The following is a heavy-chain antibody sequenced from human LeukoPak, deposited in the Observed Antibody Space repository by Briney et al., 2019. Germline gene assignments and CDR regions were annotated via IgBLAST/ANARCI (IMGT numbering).Heavy chain of an antibody. Sequence: LPGGSLRLSCAASGFTFSNYWMNWVRQAPGKGLEWVANIKQDGSEKYYVDSVKGRFTISRDNAKNSLYLQMNSLRAEDTAVYYCARKDGDFWGQGTLVTVSS. CDR2: IKQDGSEK. V-gene: IGHV3-7*03. J-gene: IGHJ4*02. CDR3: ARKDGDF. CDR1: GFTFSNYW.